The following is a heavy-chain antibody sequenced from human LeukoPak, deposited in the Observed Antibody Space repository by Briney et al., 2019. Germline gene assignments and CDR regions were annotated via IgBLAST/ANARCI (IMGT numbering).Heavy chain of an antibody. CDR2: IYYSGST. Sequence: PSETLSLTCTVSGGSISSSSYYWGWLRQPPGKGLEWIGSIYYSGSTYYNPSLKSRVTISVDTSKNQFSLKLSSVTAADTAVYYCARQIVVVPAAIGDAFDIWGQGTMVTVSS. V-gene: IGHV4-39*01. CDR1: GGSISSSSYY. D-gene: IGHD2-2*02. CDR3: ARQIVVVPAAIGDAFDI. J-gene: IGHJ3*02.